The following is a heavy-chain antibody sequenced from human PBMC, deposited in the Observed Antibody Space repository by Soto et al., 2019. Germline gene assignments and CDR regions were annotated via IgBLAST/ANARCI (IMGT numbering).Heavy chain of an antibody. V-gene: IGHV1-3*01. CDR2: INAGNGNT. J-gene: IGHJ4*02. D-gene: IGHD3-9*01. CDR1: GYTFTSYA. CDR3: ARAEGYDILTGCVH. Sequence: ASVKVSCKASGYTFTSYAMHWVRQAPGQRLEWMGWINAGNGNTKYSQKLQGRVTITRDTSASTAYMEQSSLRSEDTAVYYCARAEGYDILTGCVHWGQGTLVTVSS.